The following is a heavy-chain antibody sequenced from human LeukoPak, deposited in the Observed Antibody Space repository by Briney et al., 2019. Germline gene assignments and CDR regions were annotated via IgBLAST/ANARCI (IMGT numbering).Heavy chain of an antibody. CDR3: ARDPSIAVAGVFDY. CDR1: GFTFSSYS. D-gene: IGHD6-19*01. CDR2: ISSSSSTI. Sequence: GGSLRLSCAASGFTFSSYSMNWVRQAPGKGLEWVSYISSSSSTIYYADSVKGRFTISRDNAKNSLYLQMNSLRAEDTAVYYCARDPSIAVAGVFDYWGQGTLVTVSS. J-gene: IGHJ4*02. V-gene: IGHV3-48*01.